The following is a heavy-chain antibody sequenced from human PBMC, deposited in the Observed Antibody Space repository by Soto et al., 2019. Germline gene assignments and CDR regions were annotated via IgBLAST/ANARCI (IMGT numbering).Heavy chain of an antibody. CDR2: ISYDGSNK. Sequence: PGGSLRLSCAASGFTFSSYAMHWVRQAPGKGLEWVAVISYDGSNKYYADSVKGRFTISRDNSKNTLYLQMNSLRAEDTAVYYCASRGLRYFDWLGPLDYWGQGTLVTV. D-gene: IGHD3-9*01. CDR1: GFTFSSYA. J-gene: IGHJ4*02. CDR3: ASRGLRYFDWLGPLDY. V-gene: IGHV3-30-3*01.